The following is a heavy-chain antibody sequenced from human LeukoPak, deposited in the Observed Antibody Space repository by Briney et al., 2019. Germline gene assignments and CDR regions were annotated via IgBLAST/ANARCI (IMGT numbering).Heavy chain of an antibody. CDR2: IKSKTDGGTT. Sequence: PGGSLRLSCAASGFTFRNAWMSSVRQAPGKGLEWVGHIKSKTDGGTTDYAAPVKGRFTISRDDSKNTLYLQMNSLKTEDTAVYYCSHGRSGYDSYYYYYYMEVWGKGTTVTVSS. D-gene: IGHD5-12*01. V-gene: IGHV3-15*01. CDR3: SHGRSGYDSYYYYYYMEV. J-gene: IGHJ6*03. CDR1: GFTFRNAW.